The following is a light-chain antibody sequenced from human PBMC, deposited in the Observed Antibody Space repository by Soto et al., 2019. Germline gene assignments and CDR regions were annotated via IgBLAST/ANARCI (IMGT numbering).Light chain of an antibody. V-gene: IGKV1-5*02. Sequence: DIQMTQSPFTLSASVGDRVTLICRASQSITTCLAWYRTSPVKATKLLIYDVSSLQSGVPSRFIRSGYGTDFTLTISSLEPEHFAVYYCQQRSNWRFGPGTKVDIK. CDR3: QQRSNWR. CDR1: QSITTC. CDR2: DVS. J-gene: IGKJ3*01.